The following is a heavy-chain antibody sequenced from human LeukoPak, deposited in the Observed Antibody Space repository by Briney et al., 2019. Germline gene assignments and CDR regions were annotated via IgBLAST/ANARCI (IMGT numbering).Heavy chain of an antibody. Sequence: SSETLSLTCTVSGGSISFYYWTWIRQSAGKGLEWIGRIYAGGNTNYSPSLKSRATLSIDTSKNHFSLKLTSVTAADTAVYYCARDSRYFDFWSDYVDYWGQGILVTVSS. J-gene: IGHJ4*02. V-gene: IGHV4-4*07. D-gene: IGHD3-3*01. CDR1: GGSISFYY. CDR2: IYAGGNT. CDR3: ARDSRYFDFWSDYVDY.